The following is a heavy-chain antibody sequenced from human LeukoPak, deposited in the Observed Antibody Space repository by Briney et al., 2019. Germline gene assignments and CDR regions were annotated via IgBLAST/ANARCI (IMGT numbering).Heavy chain of an antibody. Sequence: QPGGSLRLSCAASGFSFSSYAMTWVRQAPGKGLNWVSAITGGGGSTYYADSVKGRFTISRDNAKNSLYLQMNSLRAEDTAVYYCARDVLVVPAAILQFGYYGMDVWGQGTTVTVSS. V-gene: IGHV3-23*01. CDR2: ITGGGGST. J-gene: IGHJ6*02. CDR1: GFSFSSYA. D-gene: IGHD2-2*02. CDR3: ARDVLVVPAAILQFGYYGMDV.